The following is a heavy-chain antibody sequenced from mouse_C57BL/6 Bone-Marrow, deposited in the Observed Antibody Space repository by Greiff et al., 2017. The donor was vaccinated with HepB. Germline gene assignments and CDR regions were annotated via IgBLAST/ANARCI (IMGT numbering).Heavy chain of an antibody. CDR3: ARYINPTAQATSPYFDY. CDR2: IRNKANGYTT. D-gene: IGHD3-2*02. J-gene: IGHJ2*01. CDR1: GFTFTDYY. V-gene: IGHV7-3*01. Sequence: EVKVVESGGGLVQPGGSLSLSCAASGFTFTDYYMSWVRQPPGKALEWLGFIRNKANGYTTEYSASVKGRFTISRDNSQSILYLQMNALRAEDSATYYCARYINPTAQATSPYFDYWGQGTTLTVSS.